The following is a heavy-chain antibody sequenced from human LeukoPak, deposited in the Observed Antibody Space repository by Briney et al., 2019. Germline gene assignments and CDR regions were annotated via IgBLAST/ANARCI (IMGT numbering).Heavy chain of an antibody. D-gene: IGHD2-21*01. CDR2: INPSGGST. Sequence: ASVKVSCKASGYTFTSYYMHWVRQAPGQGLEWMGIINPSGGSTSYAQKFQGRVTMTRDTSISTAYMELSSLRSDDTAVYYCASNREYCGGDCYSYDAFDIWGQGTMVTVSS. J-gene: IGHJ3*02. V-gene: IGHV1-46*01. CDR3: ASNREYCGGDCYSYDAFDI. CDR1: GYTFTSYY.